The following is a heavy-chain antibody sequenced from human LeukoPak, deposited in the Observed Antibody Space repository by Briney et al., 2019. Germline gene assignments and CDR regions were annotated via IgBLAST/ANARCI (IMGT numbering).Heavy chain of an antibody. V-gene: IGHV3-11*01. CDR2: ISSSGSTI. D-gene: IGHD2-21*02. Sequence: GGSLRLSCAASGFTFSDYYMSWVRQAPGKGLEWVSYISSSGSTIYYADSVKGRFTISRDNPKNTLYLQMNSLRAEDTAVYYCAKSLCGGDCYSSGYFDYWGQGTLVTVSS. CDR3: AKSLCGGDCYSSGYFDY. J-gene: IGHJ4*02. CDR1: GFTFSDYY.